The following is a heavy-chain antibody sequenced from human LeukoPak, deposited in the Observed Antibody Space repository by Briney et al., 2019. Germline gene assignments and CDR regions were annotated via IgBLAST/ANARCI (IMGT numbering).Heavy chain of an antibody. V-gene: IGHV3-30*02. J-gene: IGHJ4*02. CDR3: AKGGLKGVLDY. Sequence: GGSLRLSCEASGFTFSSYGMHWVRQAPGKGLEWVAVIWYDGSNKYYADSVKSRFTISRDNSKNTLYLQMNSLRAEDTAVYYCAKGGLKGVLDYWGQGTLVTVSS. CDR1: GFTFSSYG. D-gene: IGHD2-8*01. CDR2: IWYDGSNK.